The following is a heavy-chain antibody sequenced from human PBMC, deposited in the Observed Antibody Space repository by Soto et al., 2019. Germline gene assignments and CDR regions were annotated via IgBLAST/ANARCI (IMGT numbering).Heavy chain of an antibody. J-gene: IGHJ4*02. Sequence: GGSLRLSCAASGFTFSSYWMNWVRQGPGKGLEWVSMMRDSDGGTYYAESVKGRFTISRDSSKNTLSLQMNSLRAEDTALYYYSRARGHTRGSPRFDYWGQGTLVTVSS. CDR1: GFTFSSYW. CDR3: SRARGHTRGSPRFDY. D-gene: IGHD1-26*01. V-gene: IGHV3-23*01. CDR2: MRDSDGGT.